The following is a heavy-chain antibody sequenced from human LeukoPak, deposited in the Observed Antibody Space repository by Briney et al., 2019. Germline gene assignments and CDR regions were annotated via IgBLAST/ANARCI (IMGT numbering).Heavy chain of an antibody. CDR1: GFTFSSYS. Sequence: GGSLRLSCEASGFTFSSYSMNWVRQAPGKGLEWISYISTSTTTIYYANSVKGRFTISRDDAKNSLYLQMNSLRAEDTAVYYCAELGITMIGGVWGKGTTVTISS. CDR2: ISTSTTTI. J-gene: IGHJ6*04. D-gene: IGHD3-10*02. CDR3: AELGITMIGGV. V-gene: IGHV3-48*04.